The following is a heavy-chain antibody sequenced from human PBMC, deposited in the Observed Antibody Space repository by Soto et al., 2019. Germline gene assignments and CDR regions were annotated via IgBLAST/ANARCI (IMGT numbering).Heavy chain of an antibody. J-gene: IGHJ4*02. CDR1: GFSFSVYG. V-gene: IGHV3-33*01. D-gene: IGHD2-15*01. CDR3: AAWAEGATEVH. Sequence: GGSLRLSCETSGFSFSVYGMHWVRQAPGKGLEWVAVIWYDASKQFYAASVEGRFTISRDNSKAILYLQMNSLRAEDTAVYYCAAWAEGATEVHWGQGTLVTVSS. CDR2: IWYDASKQ.